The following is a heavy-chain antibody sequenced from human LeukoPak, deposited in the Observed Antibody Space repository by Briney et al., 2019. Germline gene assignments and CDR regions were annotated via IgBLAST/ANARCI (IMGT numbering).Heavy chain of an antibody. CDR1: GDIVSNKDAA. V-gene: IGHV6-1*01. D-gene: IGHD2-15*01. CDR3: GRTVGYFDY. J-gene: IGHJ4*02. Sequence: SQTLSLTCALSGDIVSNKDAAWDWIRETPSRGLEWLAGTFYRSKVYNDYAVSVKGRIIVSPDTSKNQFSLHLNSVTPDDTAVYYCGRTVGYFDYWGQGILVTVSS. CDR2: TFYRSKVYN.